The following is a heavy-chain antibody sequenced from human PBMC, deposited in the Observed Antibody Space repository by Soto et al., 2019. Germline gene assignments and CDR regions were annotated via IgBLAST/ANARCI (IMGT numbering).Heavy chain of an antibody. J-gene: IGHJ6*02. CDR1: GGSISSSSYY. Sequence: PSETLSLTCTVSGGSISSSSYYWGWIRQPPGKGLEWIGSIYYSGSTYYSPSLKSRVTISVDTSKNQFSLKLSSVTAADTAVYYCARHTCSGGSCYSYYYYYGMDASGQGTTVTVSS. D-gene: IGHD2-15*01. CDR2: IYYSGST. CDR3: ARHTCSGGSCYSYYYYYGMDA. V-gene: IGHV4-39*01.